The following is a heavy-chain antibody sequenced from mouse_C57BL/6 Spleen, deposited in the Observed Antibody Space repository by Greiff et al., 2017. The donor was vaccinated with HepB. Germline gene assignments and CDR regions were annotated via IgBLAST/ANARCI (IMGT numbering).Heavy chain of an antibody. V-gene: IGHV1-52*01. CDR1: GYTFTSYW. CDR2: IDPSDSET. D-gene: IGHD2-4*01. CDR3: ARRGGLPYFDY. J-gene: IGHJ2*01. Sequence: QVHVKQPGAELVRPGSSVKLSCKASGYTFTSYWMHWVKQRPIQGLEWIGNIDPSDSETHYNQKFKDKATLTVDKSSSTAYMQLSSLTSEDSAVYYCARRGGLPYFDYWGQGTTLTVSS.